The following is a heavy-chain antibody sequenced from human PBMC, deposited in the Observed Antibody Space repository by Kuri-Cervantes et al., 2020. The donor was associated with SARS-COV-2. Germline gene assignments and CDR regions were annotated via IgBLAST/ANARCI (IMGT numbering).Heavy chain of an antibody. CDR3: AGEYSSFAMDAFDI. CDR1: GGSISSSSYY. D-gene: IGHD6-6*01. CDR2: IYYSGST. J-gene: IGHJ3*02. Sequence: SEILSLTCTVSGGSISSSSYYWGWIRQPPGKGLEWIGSIYYSGSTYYNPSLKSRVTISVDTSKNQFSLKLSSVTAADTAVYYCAGEYSSFAMDAFDIWGQGTMVTVSS. V-gene: IGHV4-39*01.